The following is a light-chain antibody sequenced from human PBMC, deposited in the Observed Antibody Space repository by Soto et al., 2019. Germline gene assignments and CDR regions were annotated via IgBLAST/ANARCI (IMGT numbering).Light chain of an antibody. CDR3: SSYTTSNTRQIV. CDR2: DVS. Sequence: QSVLTQPASVSGSPGQSITISCTGTSSDVGGYNYVSWYQQHPGTAPKFMIYDVSNRPSGVSNRFSGSKSGITASLTISGLQAEDEADYYCSSYTTSNTRQIVFGTGTKVTVL. J-gene: IGLJ1*01. V-gene: IGLV2-14*01. CDR1: SSDVGGYNY.